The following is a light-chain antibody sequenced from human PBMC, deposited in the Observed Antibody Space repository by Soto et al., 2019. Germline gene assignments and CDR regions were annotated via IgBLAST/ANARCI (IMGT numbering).Light chain of an antibody. V-gene: IGKV3-15*01. Sequence: EIVMTQSPATLSVSTGERATLSCRASQSVSSNLAWYQQKPGQAPRLLIYGASTRATGIPARFSGSGSGTEVTRPISSLQSEDFAVYYCQQYNNWPSTFGGGTKVEIK. CDR2: GAS. CDR3: QQYNNWPST. J-gene: IGKJ4*01. CDR1: QSVSSN.